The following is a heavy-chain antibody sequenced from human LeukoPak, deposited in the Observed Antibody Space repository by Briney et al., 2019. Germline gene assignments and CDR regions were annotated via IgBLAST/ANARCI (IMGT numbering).Heavy chain of an antibody. V-gene: IGHV4-59*08. J-gene: IGHJ4*02. CDR1: GXSISGYY. CDR2: ISYSGST. D-gene: IGHD6-19*01. CDR3: ARHGSGWSFDY. Sequence: SETLSLTCTVSGXSISGYYWSWIRQPPGKGLEWIGYISYSGSTNYNPSLKSRVSISVDTSKDQFSLNLNSVTAADTAVYYCARHGSGWSFDYWGQGTVVTVSS.